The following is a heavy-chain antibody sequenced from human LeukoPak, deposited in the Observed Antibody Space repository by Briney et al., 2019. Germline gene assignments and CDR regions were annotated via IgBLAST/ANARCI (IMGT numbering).Heavy chain of an antibody. J-gene: IGHJ5*02. CDR1: GYSISSGYY. CDR2: IYHSGST. D-gene: IGHD6-13*01. V-gene: IGHV4-38-2*02. Sequence: SETLSLTCTVSGYSISSGYYWGWIRQPPGKGLEWIGSIYHSGSTYYNPSLKSRVTIAVETSKNQFSLKLSSVTAADTAVYYCARGRRWYSSSWYWFDPWGQGTLVTVSS. CDR3: ARGRRWYSSSWYWFDP.